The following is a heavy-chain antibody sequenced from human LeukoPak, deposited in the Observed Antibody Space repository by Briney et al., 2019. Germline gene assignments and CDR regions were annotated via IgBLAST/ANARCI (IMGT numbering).Heavy chain of an antibody. Sequence: SETLSLTCTVSGGSISSSSYYWGWIRQPSGKGLEWIGSTYYSGSTYYNPSLKSRVTISVDTSKNQFSLKLSSVTAADTAVYYCARPTVPAANGRVDPWGQGTLVTVSS. CDR3: ARPTVPAANGRVDP. V-gene: IGHV4-39*01. CDR1: GGSISSSSYY. CDR2: TYYSGST. D-gene: IGHD2-2*01. J-gene: IGHJ5*02.